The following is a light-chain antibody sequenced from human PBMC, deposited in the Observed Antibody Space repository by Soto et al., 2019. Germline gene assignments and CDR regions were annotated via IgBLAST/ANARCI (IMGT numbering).Light chain of an antibody. J-gene: IGKJ4*01. CDR2: VAS. V-gene: IGKV1-33*01. CDR3: QQYDNLP. Sequence: DIQMTPSPSSLSASVGDRVTITCQASQDISNYLNWYQQKPGKAPKLLIYVASNLETGVPSRFSGSGSGTDFTFTISSLQPEDIATYYCQQYDNLPFGGGTKVEIK. CDR1: QDISNY.